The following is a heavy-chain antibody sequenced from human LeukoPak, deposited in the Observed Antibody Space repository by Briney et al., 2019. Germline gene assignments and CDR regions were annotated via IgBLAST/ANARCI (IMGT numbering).Heavy chain of an antibody. CDR3: ARDIIVVVPAAIPFDY. D-gene: IGHD2-2*02. CDR2: INPNSGGT. J-gene: IGHJ4*02. V-gene: IGHV1-2*06. Sequence: ASVKVSCKASGYTFTGYYMHWVRQAPGQGFEWMGRINPNSGGTNYAQKFQGRVTMTRDTSISTAFMELSRLRSDDTAVYYCARDIIVVVPAAIPFDYWGQGTLVTVSS. CDR1: GYTFTGYY.